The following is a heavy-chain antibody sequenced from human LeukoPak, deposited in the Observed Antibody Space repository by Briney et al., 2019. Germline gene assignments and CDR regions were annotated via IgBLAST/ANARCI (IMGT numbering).Heavy chain of an antibody. CDR3: ARPGIAAVDGVNWFDP. V-gene: IGHV3-7*01. Sequence: GGSLRLSCAASGFTFSSYWMSWVRQAPGKGLEWVANIKQDGSEKYYVDSVKGRFTISRDNAKNSLYLQMNGLRAEDTAVYYCARPGIAAVDGVNWFDPWGQGTLVTVSS. CDR2: IKQDGSEK. D-gene: IGHD6-13*01. CDR1: GFTFSSYW. J-gene: IGHJ5*02.